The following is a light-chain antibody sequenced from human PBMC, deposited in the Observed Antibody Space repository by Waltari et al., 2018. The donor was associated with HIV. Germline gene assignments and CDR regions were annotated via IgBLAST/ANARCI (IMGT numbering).Light chain of an antibody. J-gene: IGLJ2*01. CDR3: CSYAGSSTFDVV. CDR2: EVS. V-gene: IGLV2-23*02. CDR1: SSDVGSYNL. Sequence: QSALTQPASVSGSPGQSITISCTGTSSDVGSYNLVSWYQQHPGKAPKLMIYEVSKRPSGVSNRFSGSQSCNTASLTISGLQAEDEADYYCCSYAGSSTFDVVFGGGTKLTVL.